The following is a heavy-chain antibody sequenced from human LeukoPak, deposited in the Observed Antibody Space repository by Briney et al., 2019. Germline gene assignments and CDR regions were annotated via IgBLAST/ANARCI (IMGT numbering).Heavy chain of an antibody. CDR1: GFTFSSHS. D-gene: IGHD3-10*02. V-gene: IGHV3-21*01. J-gene: IGHJ6*04. CDR3: AELGITMIGGV. Sequence: GGSLRLSCAASGFTFSSHSMIWVRQAPGKGLEWVSCISSTSTYIYYADSVQGRFIISRDNAKNSLHLQMTSLRAEDTAVYYCAELGITMIGGVWGKGTTVTISS. CDR2: ISSTSTYI.